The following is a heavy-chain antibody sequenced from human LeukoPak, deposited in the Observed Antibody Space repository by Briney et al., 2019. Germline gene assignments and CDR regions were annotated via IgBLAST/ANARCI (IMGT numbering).Heavy chain of an antibody. V-gene: IGHV1-8*03. CDR2: MIPNSGNT. Sequence: ASVKVSCKASGYTFTSYGISWVRQATGQGLEWMGWMIPNSGNTGYARKFQGRVTITRNTSISTAYMELSSLRSEDTAVYYCARSRHTDHYYYYYMDVWGKGTTVTVSS. CDR1: GYTFTSYG. J-gene: IGHJ6*03. CDR3: ARSRHTDHYYYYYMDV. D-gene: IGHD4-17*01.